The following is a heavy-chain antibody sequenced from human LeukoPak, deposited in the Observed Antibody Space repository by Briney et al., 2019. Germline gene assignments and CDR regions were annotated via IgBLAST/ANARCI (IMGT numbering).Heavy chain of an antibody. J-gene: IGHJ2*01. Sequence: PSETLSLTCTVSGGSISSYYWSWIRQPPGKGLEWIGYIYYSGSTNYNPSLKSRVTISVDTSKNQFSLKLSSVTAADTAVYYCARDRGYSSSWKSTKYRLYWYFDLWGRGTLVTVSS. CDR1: GGSISSYY. CDR3: ARDRGYSSSWKSTKYRLYWYFDL. CDR2: IYYSGST. D-gene: IGHD6-13*01. V-gene: IGHV4-59*01.